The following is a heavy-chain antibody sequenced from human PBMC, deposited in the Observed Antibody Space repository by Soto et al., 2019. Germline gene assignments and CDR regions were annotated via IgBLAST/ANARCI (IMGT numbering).Heavy chain of an antibody. V-gene: IGHV4-59*01. J-gene: IGHJ4*02. D-gene: IGHD5-12*01. CDR3: ASFYSGYDVFDY. CDR1: GGSISSYY. CDR2: VYYTGST. Sequence: SETLSLTCTVSGGSISSYYWSWIRQPPGKGPEWIGNVYYTGSTNYNPSLKSRVTISVDTSKNQFSLKLSSVTAADTAMYFCASFYSGYDVFDYWGQGSLVTVSS.